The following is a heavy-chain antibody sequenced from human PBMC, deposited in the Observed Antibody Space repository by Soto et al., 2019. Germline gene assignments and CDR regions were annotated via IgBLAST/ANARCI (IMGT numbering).Heavy chain of an antibody. Sequence: ASVKVSCKASGYTFTSYDINWVRQATGQGLEWMGWMNPNSGNTGYAQKFQGRVTMTRNTSISTAYMELSSLRSEDTAVYYCARLRHWGRAFDIWGQGTLVTVSS. V-gene: IGHV1-8*01. D-gene: IGHD7-27*01. CDR2: MNPNSGNT. CDR1: GYTFTSYD. CDR3: ARLRHWGRAFDI. J-gene: IGHJ3*02.